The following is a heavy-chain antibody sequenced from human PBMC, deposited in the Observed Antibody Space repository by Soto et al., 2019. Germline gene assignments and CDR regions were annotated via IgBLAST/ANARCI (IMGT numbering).Heavy chain of an antibody. Sequence: PGGSLRLSCAASGFTFNAYSMNWVRQAPGKWLEWISYISSSSSSIDYTDSVKGRFTISRDNAKNSPYLQMSSLRDEDTAVYYCARGLTTRLDYRGLGXLVTVSS. J-gene: IGHJ4*02. CDR1: GFTFNAYS. CDR2: ISSSSSSI. CDR3: ARGLTTRLDY. D-gene: IGHD4-17*01. V-gene: IGHV3-48*02.